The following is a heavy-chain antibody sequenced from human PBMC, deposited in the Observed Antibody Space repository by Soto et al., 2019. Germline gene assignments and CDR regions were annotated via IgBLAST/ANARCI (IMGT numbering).Heavy chain of an antibody. V-gene: IGHV1-69*06. D-gene: IGHD3-10*01. Sequence: QVQLVQSGTEVKKPGSSVKVSCKASGGSLSTNPISWVRQAPGQGLEWMGGTGSGTGPGNHAQKFQGRLTVTADKSTSTVYMELTNLSSEDTAVYYCAREGRVTTGRAVIRSGMDVWGQGTTVTVSS. CDR1: GGSLSTNP. CDR2: TGSGTGPG. CDR3: AREGRVTTGRAVIRSGMDV. J-gene: IGHJ6*02.